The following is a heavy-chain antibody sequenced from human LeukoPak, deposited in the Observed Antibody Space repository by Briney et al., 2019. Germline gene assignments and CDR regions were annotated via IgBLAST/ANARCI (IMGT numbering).Heavy chain of an antibody. CDR1: GLSFSSFV. CDR2: ISGSGAST. Sequence: GGSLRLSCAASGLSFSSFVMSWVRQAPGKGLEWVSAISGSGASTYYADSVKGRFTISRDNSKNTLYLQMNSLRAEDTALYYCAKDFISQLVPRGSDYWGHGTLVTVSS. D-gene: IGHD6-13*01. CDR3: AKDFISQLVPRGSDY. V-gene: IGHV3-23*01. J-gene: IGHJ4*01.